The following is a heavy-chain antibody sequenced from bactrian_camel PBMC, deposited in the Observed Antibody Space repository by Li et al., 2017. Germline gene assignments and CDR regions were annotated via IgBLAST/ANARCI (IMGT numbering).Heavy chain of an antibody. CDR3: TTGYGRYGLHGLSDGP. J-gene: IGHJ4*01. V-gene: IGHV3S40*01. CDR2: INSGGRIK. CDR1: GFEFRGMA. Sequence: VQLVESGGGTVQPGGSLRLSCVASGFEFRGMAMSWIRQAPGKGLEWVSDINSGGRIKDYASNVKGRFTISRDDAKDTLYLQMNNLQTEDTAMYYCTTGYGRYGLHGLSDGPRGQGTQVTVS. D-gene: IGHD3*01.